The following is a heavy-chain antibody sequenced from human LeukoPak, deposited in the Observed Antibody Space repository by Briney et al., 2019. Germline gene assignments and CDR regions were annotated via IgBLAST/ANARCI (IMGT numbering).Heavy chain of an antibody. D-gene: IGHD3-22*01. CDR1: GYTFTSYD. CDR2: MNPNSGNT. Sequence: GASVKVSCKASGYTFTSYDINWVRQATGQGLEWMGWMNPNSGNTGYAQKFQGRVTITRNTSISTAYMELSSLRSEDTAVYYCARYLGYYYDSSGSQQPANWFDPWGQGTLVTVSS. V-gene: IGHV1-8*03. CDR3: ARYLGYYYDSSGSQQPANWFDP. J-gene: IGHJ5*02.